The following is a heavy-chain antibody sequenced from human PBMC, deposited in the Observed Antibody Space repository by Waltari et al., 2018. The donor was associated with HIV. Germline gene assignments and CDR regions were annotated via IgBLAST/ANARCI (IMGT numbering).Heavy chain of an antibody. Sequence: QVLLVQPGAEVKKPGASVRVSCKTSGYNFITYAIHRERQAPGQRPDWMGYITTVNGNTKYSQKFQGRVTITRDTSTTTAHMELSRLRSEDTAIYYCARERKVVGASPYYGLDVWGQGTTVTVSS. CDR1: GYNFITYA. CDR3: ARERKVVGASPYYGLDV. V-gene: IGHV1-3*04. D-gene: IGHD2-15*01. J-gene: IGHJ6*02. CDR2: ITTVNGNT.